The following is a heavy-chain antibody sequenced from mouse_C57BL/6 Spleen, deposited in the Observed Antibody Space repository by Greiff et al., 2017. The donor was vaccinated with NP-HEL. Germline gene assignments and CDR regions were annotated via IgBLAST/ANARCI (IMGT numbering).Heavy chain of an antibody. J-gene: IGHJ4*01. Sequence: VKLMESGPGLVAPSQSLSITCTVSGFSLTSYGVHWVRQPPGKGLEWLVVIWSDGSTTYNSALKSRLTISKDNSKSQVFLKMNSLQTDDTAMYYCARQGWDYDVLGAMDYWGQGTSVTVSS. CDR2: IWSDGST. CDR1: GFSLTSYG. V-gene: IGHV2-6-1*01. CDR3: ARQGWDYDVLGAMDY. D-gene: IGHD2-4*01.